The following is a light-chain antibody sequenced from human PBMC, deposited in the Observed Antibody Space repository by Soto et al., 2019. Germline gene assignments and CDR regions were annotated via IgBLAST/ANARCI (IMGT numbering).Light chain of an antibody. Sequence: QSVLTQPPSVSGVPGQRVTISCTGSSSNIGAGYDVHWYQQLPGTAPKLLISGNSNRPSGVPDRFSGSKSGISASLAITGLQAEDEADYYCQSYDSSLSGWVFGGGTQLTVL. CDR3: QSYDSSLSGWV. V-gene: IGLV1-40*01. J-gene: IGLJ3*02. CDR2: GNS. CDR1: SSNIGAGYD.